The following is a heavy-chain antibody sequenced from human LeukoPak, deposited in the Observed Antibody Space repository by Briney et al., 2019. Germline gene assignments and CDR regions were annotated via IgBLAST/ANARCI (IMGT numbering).Heavy chain of an antibody. CDR2: ISGSGGST. J-gene: IGHJ4*02. CDR3: AKDTIFGVVITRGYFDY. CDR1: GFMFSSYA. D-gene: IGHD3-3*01. Sequence: GGSLRLSCAASGFMFSSYAMSWVRQAPGKGLEWVSAISGSGGSTYYADSVKGRFTISRDNSKNTLYLQMNSLRAEDTAVYYCAKDTIFGVVITRGYFDYWGQGTLVTVSS. V-gene: IGHV3-23*01.